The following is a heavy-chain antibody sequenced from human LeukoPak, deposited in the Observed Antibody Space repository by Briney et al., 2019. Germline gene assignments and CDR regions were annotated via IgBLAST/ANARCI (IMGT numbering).Heavy chain of an antibody. V-gene: IGHV3-11*04. Sequence: PGGSLRLSCAASGFTFSDYYMSWIRQAPGKGLEWVSYISSSGSTIYYADSVKGRFTISRDNSKNTLYLQMNSLRAEDTAVYYCARDETYSSSWYGFDYWGQGTLVTVSS. CDR3: ARDETYSSSWYGFDY. J-gene: IGHJ4*02. CDR2: ISSSGSTI. D-gene: IGHD6-13*01. CDR1: GFTFSDYY.